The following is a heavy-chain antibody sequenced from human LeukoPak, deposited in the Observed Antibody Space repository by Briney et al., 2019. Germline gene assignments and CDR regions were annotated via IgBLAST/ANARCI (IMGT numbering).Heavy chain of an antibody. Sequence: SVKVSCKASGGTFSSYAISWVRQAPGQGLEWVGGIIPSFGTANYAQKFQGRGTITTDESTSKAYMDVRSLSSEDTAVYYCARVRYSRSDDYWGQGTLVSVSS. V-gene: IGHV1-69*05. CDR1: GGTFSSYA. J-gene: IGHJ4*02. CDR2: IIPSFGTA. D-gene: IGHD6-6*01. CDR3: ARVRYSRSDDY.